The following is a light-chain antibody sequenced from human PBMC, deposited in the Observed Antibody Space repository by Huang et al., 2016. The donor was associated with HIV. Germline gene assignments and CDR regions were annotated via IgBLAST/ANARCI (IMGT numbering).Light chain of an antibody. V-gene: IGKV3-20*01. J-gene: IGKJ2*01. CDR1: QSLSSSY. CDR2: GAS. Sequence: EVVLPQSPDTLSSSPGERFTVSCRASQSLSSSYIAWYQQRPGQAPRLLIYGASTRATDIPDRFSGSGSGTDFTLTINGLEPADFAMYYCQQYGTSPYTFGQGTNLEI. CDR3: QQYGTSPYT.